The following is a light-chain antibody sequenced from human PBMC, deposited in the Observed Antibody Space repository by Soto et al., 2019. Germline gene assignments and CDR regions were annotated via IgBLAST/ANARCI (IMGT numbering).Light chain of an antibody. CDR2: DAT. CDR1: QYISSN. J-gene: IGKJ4*01. CDR3: QQYHDWPPLT. V-gene: IGKV3D-15*01. Sequence: DIVMTQSPATLSESPGERVTLSCRASQYISSNLAWYQQKPGQPPRLLIYDATSRATGSPSRFSGSGSGTASTLTIISLLSEDVAVYCCQQYHDWPPLTFGGGTKVEIK.